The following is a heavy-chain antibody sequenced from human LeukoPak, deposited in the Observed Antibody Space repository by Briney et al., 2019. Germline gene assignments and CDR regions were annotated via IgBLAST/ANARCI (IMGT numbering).Heavy chain of an antibody. D-gene: IGHD2-2*01. J-gene: IGHJ4*02. CDR1: GFTFSSYS. CDR3: ARDGPDSDIVVVPAAPH. Sequence: GGSLRLSCAASGFTFSSYSMTWVRQAPGKGLEWVSSISSSSSYIYYADSVKGRFTISRDNAKNSLYLQMNSLRAEDTAVYYCARDGPDSDIVVVPAAPHWGQGTLVTVSS. V-gene: IGHV3-21*01. CDR2: ISSSSSYI.